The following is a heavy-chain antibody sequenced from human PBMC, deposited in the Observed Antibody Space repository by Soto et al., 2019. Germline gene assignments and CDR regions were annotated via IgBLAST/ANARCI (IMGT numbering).Heavy chain of an antibody. V-gene: IGHV3-7*01. J-gene: IGHJ5*02. D-gene: IGHD6-13*01. CDR1: GFTSSDHW. CDR2: IKPGGSAK. CDR3: LASGMASS. Sequence: EVQVVESGGGLVQPGGSLRLSCAASGFTSSDHWMNWVRQAPGKGLEWVANIKPGGSAKYYADSVRGRFTISRDNAKNSVNLQMDSLRAEDTALYYCLASGMASSWGQGTLVTVSS.